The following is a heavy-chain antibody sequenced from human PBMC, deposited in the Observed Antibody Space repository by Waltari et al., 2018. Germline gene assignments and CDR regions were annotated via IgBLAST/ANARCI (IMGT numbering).Heavy chain of an antibody. J-gene: IGHJ4*02. V-gene: IGHV3-7*04. CDR2: KKQDGTEK. CDR3: ARDEMHRTTWYHF. D-gene: IGHD6-13*01. CDR1: GFTFSTYS. Sequence: EVQLVESGGGLVQPGGSLRLSCAVSGFTFSTYSMTWVRQAPGKGLEWVANKKQDGTEKYYVDSVKCRFSISRDNGKNLLYLHMNSLRADDTAVYYCARDEMHRTTWYHFWGQGTQVTVSS.